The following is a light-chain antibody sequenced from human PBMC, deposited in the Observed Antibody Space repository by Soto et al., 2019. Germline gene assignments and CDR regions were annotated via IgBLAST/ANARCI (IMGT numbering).Light chain of an antibody. Sequence: DIQMTQSPSSLSVSVGDTVTISCRASQSISTYLNWYQQQPGKAPNLLIYAASSLQSGVPSRFSGSASWTNLPLNISSVEPEDYAGYYYQQSYSAPQWPFSQGATLEIK. CDR1: QSISTY. CDR3: QQSYSAPQWP. J-gene: IGKJ2*01. V-gene: IGKV1-39*01. CDR2: AAS.